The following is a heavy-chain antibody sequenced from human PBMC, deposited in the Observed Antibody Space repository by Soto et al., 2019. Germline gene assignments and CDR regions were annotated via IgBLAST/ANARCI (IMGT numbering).Heavy chain of an antibody. CDR2: INPNSGGA. D-gene: IGHD1-26*01. CDR1: GYTFTAYH. J-gene: IGHJ6*02. CDR3: ARDYSGHGMDV. V-gene: IGHV1-2*02. Sequence: VKVSCKTSGYTFTAYHIHWVRQAPGQGLEWMGWINPNSGGANYAQKFEGRVTMARDTSRSTVYMELRRLGYDDTALYYCARDYSGHGMDVWGQRTTVTVSS.